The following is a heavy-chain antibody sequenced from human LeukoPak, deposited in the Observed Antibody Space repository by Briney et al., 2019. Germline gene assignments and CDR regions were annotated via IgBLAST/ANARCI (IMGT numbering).Heavy chain of an antibody. J-gene: IGHJ4*02. Sequence: GGSLRLSCAASGFTFSSYAVSWVRQAPGKGLEWVSAISGSGGSTYYADSVKGRFTISRDNSKNTLYLQMNSLRAEDTAVYYCAKTTRYCSGGSCYIRFFDYWGQGTLVTVSS. V-gene: IGHV3-23*01. CDR3: AKTTRYCSGGSCYIRFFDY. CDR1: GFTFSSYA. D-gene: IGHD2-15*01. CDR2: ISGSGGST.